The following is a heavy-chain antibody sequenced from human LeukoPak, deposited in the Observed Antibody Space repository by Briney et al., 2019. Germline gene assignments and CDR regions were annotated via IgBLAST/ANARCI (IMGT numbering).Heavy chain of an antibody. J-gene: IGHJ4*02. D-gene: IGHD3-22*01. CDR2: ISGSGGST. Sequence: GGSLRLSCAASGFTFSYHWMTWVRQAPGKGLEWVSAISGSGGSTYYADSVEGRFTISRDNSKNTLYLQMNSLRAEDTAVYYCAKARIVVVIERGYYFDYWGQGTLVTVSS. CDR1: GFTFSYHW. V-gene: IGHV3-23*01. CDR3: AKARIVVVIERGYYFDY.